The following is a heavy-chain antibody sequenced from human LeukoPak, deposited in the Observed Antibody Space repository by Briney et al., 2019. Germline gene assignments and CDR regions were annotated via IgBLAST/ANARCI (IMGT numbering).Heavy chain of an antibody. V-gene: IGHV3-9*03. CDR1: GFTFDDYA. D-gene: IGHD4-11*01. CDR3: AKSSLQYYYYMDV. CDR2: ISWNSRSI. Sequence: PGGSLRLSCAASGFTFDDYAMHWVRQAPGKGLEWVSGISWNSRSIGYADSVKGRFTISRDNAKNSLYLQMNSLRAEDMALYYCAKSSLQYYYYMDVWGKGTTVTVSS. J-gene: IGHJ6*03.